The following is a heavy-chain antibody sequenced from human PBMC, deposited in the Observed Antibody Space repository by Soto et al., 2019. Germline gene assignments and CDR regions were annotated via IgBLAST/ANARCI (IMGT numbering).Heavy chain of an antibody. CDR3: ARVDVAATTAAFDY. D-gene: IGHD5-12*01. Sequence: SQTLSLTCAISGYSVSSNSAAWNWIRQSPSRGLEWLGRTYYRSKWYNDYAVSVKSRITINPDTSKNQFSLQLNSVTPEDTAVYYCARVDVAATTAAFDYWGQGTLVTVSS. CDR2: TYYRSKWYN. J-gene: IGHJ4*02. V-gene: IGHV6-1*01. CDR1: GYSVSSNSAA.